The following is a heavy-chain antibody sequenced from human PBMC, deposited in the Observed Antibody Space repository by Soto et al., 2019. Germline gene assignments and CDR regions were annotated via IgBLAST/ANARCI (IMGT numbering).Heavy chain of an antibody. CDR1: GYTFTGYY. J-gene: IGHJ6*03. V-gene: IGHV1-2*04. CDR2: INPNSGGT. Sequence: ASVKVSCKASGYTFTGYYMHWVRQAPGQGLEWMGWINPNSGGTNYAQKFQGWVTMTRDTSISTAYMELSRLRSDDTAVYYCAREGTGYSGYDLRDYYYYMDVWGKGTTVTVSS. CDR3: AREGTGYSGYDLRDYYYYMDV. D-gene: IGHD5-12*01.